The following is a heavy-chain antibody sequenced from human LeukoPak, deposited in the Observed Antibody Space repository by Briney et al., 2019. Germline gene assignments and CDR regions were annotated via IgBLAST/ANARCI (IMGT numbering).Heavy chain of an antibody. D-gene: IGHD2-15*01. J-gene: IGHJ6*03. V-gene: IGHV3-7*03. CDR1: GFTFSNYW. CDR3: ARVLRYCSGGNCYSGGLGYMDV. Sequence: GGSLRLSCAASGFTFSNYWMTWVRQAPGKGLEWVANIKQDGSVKSYEDSVKGRFTISRDNAKNSLFLQMNSLRAEDTAVYYCARVLRYCSGGNCYSGGLGYMDVWGKGTTVTISS. CDR2: IKQDGSVK.